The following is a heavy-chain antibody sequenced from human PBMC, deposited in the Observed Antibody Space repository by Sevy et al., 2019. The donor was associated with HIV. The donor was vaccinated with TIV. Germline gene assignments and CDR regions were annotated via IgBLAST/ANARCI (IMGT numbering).Heavy chain of an antibody. CDR2: IFYDGSNK. Sequence: GGSLRLSCAASGFTFSRYGMHWVRQAPGKGLEWVAAIFYDGSNKYYVDSVKGRFTISRDNSKNTLYLQMNSLRAEDTAVYYCARESGSNWYFDLWGRGPLVTVSS. D-gene: IGHD1-26*01. J-gene: IGHJ2*01. CDR3: ARESGSNWYFDL. CDR1: GFTFSRYG. V-gene: IGHV3-33*01.